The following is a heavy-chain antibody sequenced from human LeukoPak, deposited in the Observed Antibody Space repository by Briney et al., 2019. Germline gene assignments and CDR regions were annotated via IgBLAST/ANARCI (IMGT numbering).Heavy chain of an antibody. CDR2: IKQDGSEK. CDR1: GFTFSSYW. V-gene: IGHV3-7*01. D-gene: IGHD3-3*01. CDR3: ARGTYYDFWSGSKDYYGMGV. J-gene: IGHJ6*02. Sequence: GGSLRLSCAASGFTFSSYWMSWVRQAPGKGLEWVANIKQDGSEKYYVDSVKGRFTISRDNAKNSLYLQMNSLRAEDTAVYYCARGTYYDFWSGSKDYYGMGVWGQGTTVTVSS.